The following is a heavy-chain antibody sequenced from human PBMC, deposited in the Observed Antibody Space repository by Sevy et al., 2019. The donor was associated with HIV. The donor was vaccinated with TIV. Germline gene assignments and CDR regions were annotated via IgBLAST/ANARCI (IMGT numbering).Heavy chain of an antibody. CDR1: GHTFTSYD. V-gene: IGHV1-8*01. Sequence: ASVKVSCKASGHTFTSYDINWVRQATGQGLEWMGWMSPKSGKTGYAQRFQGRVTMTRNTSISTAYMEVSSLRSEDTAVYYCARLSGGYWGQGTLVTVSS. D-gene: IGHD3-10*01. CDR2: MSPKSGKT. J-gene: IGHJ4*02. CDR3: ARLSGGY.